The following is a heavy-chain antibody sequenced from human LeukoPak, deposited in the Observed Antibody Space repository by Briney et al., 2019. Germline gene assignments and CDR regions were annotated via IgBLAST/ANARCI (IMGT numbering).Heavy chain of an antibody. Sequence: PSETLSLTCTVSGGSISSYYWSWIRQPAGKGLEWIGRIYTSGSTNYNPSLKSRVTMSVDTSKNQFSLKLSSVTAADTAVYYCARDGIAVAGTTNFDYWGQGTLVTVSS. CDR1: GGSISSYY. J-gene: IGHJ4*02. V-gene: IGHV4-4*07. CDR3: ARDGIAVAGTTNFDY. CDR2: IYTSGST. D-gene: IGHD6-19*01.